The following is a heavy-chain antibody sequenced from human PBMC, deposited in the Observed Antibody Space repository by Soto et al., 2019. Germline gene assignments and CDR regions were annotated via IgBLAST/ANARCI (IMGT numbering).Heavy chain of an antibody. CDR1: DDSIKSDKYY. CDR3: ARLEGLATISYYFDF. V-gene: IGHV4-39*01. J-gene: IGHJ4*02. D-gene: IGHD3-9*01. Sequence: SSETLSLTCSVSDDSIKSDKYYWGWIRQHPGKGLEWIGSIYYRGNAYYNPSLQTRVTISLDKSKSQFSLKLNSVTAADSAVYFCARLEGLATISYYFDFWGPGALVTVSS. CDR2: IYYRGNA.